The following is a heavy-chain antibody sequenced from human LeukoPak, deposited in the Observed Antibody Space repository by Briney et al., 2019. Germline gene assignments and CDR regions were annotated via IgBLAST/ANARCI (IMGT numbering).Heavy chain of an antibody. V-gene: IGHV4-4*02. J-gene: IGHJ4*02. CDR1: GGSISSGNW. CDR2: TPHSGDT. Sequence: SGTLSLTCAVSGGSISSGNWWSWIRQPPGKGLEWLGETPHSGDTVYNPPLKSRITISVDNSKNQFSLKLTSLTAADTAVYFCTRNGDSSSVVDWGQGTLVTVSS. D-gene: IGHD2-15*01. CDR3: TRNGDSSSVVD.